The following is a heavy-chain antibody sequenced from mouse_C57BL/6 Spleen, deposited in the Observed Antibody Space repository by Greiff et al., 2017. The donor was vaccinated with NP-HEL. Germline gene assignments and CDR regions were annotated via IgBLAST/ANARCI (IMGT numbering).Heavy chain of an antibody. CDR1: GYTFTSYW. CDR2: IHPSDSDT. CDR3: AMIYYRPGYAY. V-gene: IGHV1-74*01. D-gene: IGHD2-1*01. Sequence: QVQLQQPGAELVKPGASVKVSCKASGYTFTSYWMHWVKQRPGQGLEWIGRIHPSDSDTNYNQKFKGKATLAVEKSSSTAYMQLSSLTSEDSAVYYCAMIYYRPGYAYWGQGTLVTVSA. J-gene: IGHJ3*01.